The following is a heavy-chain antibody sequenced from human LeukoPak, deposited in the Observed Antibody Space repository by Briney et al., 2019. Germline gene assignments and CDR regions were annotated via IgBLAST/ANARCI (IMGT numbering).Heavy chain of an antibody. Sequence: GASVKVSCKASGGTFSSYAISWVRQAPGQGLEWMGGIIPIFGTANYAQKFQGRVTITADKSTSTAYMELSSLRSEDTAVYYCAREEVAARLSFYYYYMDVWGKGTTVTVSS. CDR2: IIPIFGTA. CDR3: AREEVAARLSFYYYYMDV. CDR1: GGTFSSYA. J-gene: IGHJ6*03. D-gene: IGHD6-6*01. V-gene: IGHV1-69*06.